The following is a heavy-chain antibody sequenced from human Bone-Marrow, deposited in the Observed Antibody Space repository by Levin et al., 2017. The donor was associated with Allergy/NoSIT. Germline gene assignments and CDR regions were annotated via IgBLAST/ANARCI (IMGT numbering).Heavy chain of an antibody. CDR3: ARGIPGIAAAGKAFDY. D-gene: IGHD6-13*01. V-gene: IGHV4-31*03. CDR2: IYYSGST. J-gene: IGHJ4*02. CDR1: GGSISSGGYY. Sequence: SQTLSLTCTVSGGSISSGGYYWSWIRQHPGKGLEWIGYIYYSGSTYYNPSLKSRVTISVDTSKNQFSLKLSSVTAADTAVYYCARGIPGIAAAGKAFDYWGQGTLVTVSS.